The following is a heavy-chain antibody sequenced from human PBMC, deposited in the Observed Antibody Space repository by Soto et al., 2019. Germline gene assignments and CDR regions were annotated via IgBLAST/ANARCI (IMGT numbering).Heavy chain of an antibody. J-gene: IGHJ4*02. V-gene: IGHV4-59*08. CDR3: ARADSSGYLDYFDY. D-gene: IGHD3-22*01. CDR2: IYFNGST. Sequence: TSETLSLTCSVSGGSISNYYWSWIRQPPGKGLEWVGYIYFNGSTYYNPSLKSRVTISVDTSKNQFSLKLSSVTAADTAVYYCARADSSGYLDYFDYWGQGTLVTVSS. CDR1: GGSISNYY.